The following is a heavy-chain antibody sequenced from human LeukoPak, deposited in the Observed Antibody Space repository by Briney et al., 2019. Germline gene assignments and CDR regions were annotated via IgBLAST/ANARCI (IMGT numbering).Heavy chain of an antibody. CDR1: GFTFSSYG. CDR3: AKDPRGAAGYFQH. J-gene: IGHJ1*01. D-gene: IGHD3-10*01. Sequence: GRSLRLSCAASGFTFSSYGMHWVRQAPGKGLEWVAVISYDGSNKYYADSVKGRFTISRDNSKNTLYLQMNSLRAEDTAVYYCAKDPRGAAGYFQHWGQGTLVTVSS. CDR2: ISYDGSNK. V-gene: IGHV3-30*18.